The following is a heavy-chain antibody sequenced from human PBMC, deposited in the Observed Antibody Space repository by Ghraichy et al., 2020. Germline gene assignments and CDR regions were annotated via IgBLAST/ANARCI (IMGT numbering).Heavy chain of an antibody. V-gene: IGHV1-24*01. CDR1: GYTLTELS. J-gene: IGHJ6*02. CDR2: FDPEDGET. D-gene: IGHD2-2*02. CDR3: ATSGRYCSSTSCYTGGYYYYGMDV. Sequence: ASVKVSCKVSGYTLTELSMHWVRQAPGKGLEWMGGFDPEDGETIHAQKFQGRVTMTEDTSTDTAYMELRSVRSEDTAVYYCATSGRYCSSTSCYTGGYYYYGMDVGGQGTTVTVSS.